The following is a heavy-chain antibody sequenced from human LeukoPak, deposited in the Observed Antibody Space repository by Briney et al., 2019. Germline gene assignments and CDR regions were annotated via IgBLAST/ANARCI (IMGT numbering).Heavy chain of an antibody. CDR1: GGTFSSYA. CDR2: IIPIFGTA. D-gene: IGHD2-2*01. Sequence: GASVKVSCKASGGTFSSYAISWVRQAPGQGLEWMGGIIPIFGTANYAQKFQGRVTITTDESTSTAYMELSSLRSEDTAVYYCARSVAVPAAPFQHWGQGTLVTVSS. CDR3: ARSVAVPAAPFQH. V-gene: IGHV1-69*05. J-gene: IGHJ1*01.